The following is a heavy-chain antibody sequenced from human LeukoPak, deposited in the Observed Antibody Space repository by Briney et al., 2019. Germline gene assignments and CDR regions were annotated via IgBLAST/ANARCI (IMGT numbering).Heavy chain of an antibody. J-gene: IGHJ6*03. Sequence: GGSLRLSCAASGFTFSSYEMNWVRQAPGKGLEWVSYISSSGSTIYYADSVKGRFTISRDNAKNSLYLQMNSLRAKDTAVYYCARTGAENYYYYYYMDVWGKGTTVTVSS. CDR2: ISSSGSTI. CDR3: ARTGAENYYYYYYMDV. D-gene: IGHD1-14*01. V-gene: IGHV3-48*03. CDR1: GFTFSSYE.